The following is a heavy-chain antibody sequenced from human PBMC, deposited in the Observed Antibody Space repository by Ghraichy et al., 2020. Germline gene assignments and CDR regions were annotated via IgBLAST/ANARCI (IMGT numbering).Heavy chain of an antibody. J-gene: IGHJ6*02. CDR3: AKDLAFWSGYHYYYYGMDV. CDR1: GFTFSSYG. V-gene: IGHV3-30*18. D-gene: IGHD3-3*01. Sequence: GESLNISCAASGFTFSSYGMHWVRQAPGKGLEWVAVISYDGSNKCYADSVKGRFTISRDNSKNTLYLQMNSLRAEDTAVYYCAKDLAFWSGYHYYYYGMDVWGQGTTVTVSS. CDR2: ISYDGSNK.